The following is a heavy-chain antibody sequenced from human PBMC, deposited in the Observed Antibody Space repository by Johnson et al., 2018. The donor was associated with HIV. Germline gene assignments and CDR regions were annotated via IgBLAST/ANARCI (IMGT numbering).Heavy chain of an antibody. CDR2: ISGSGAST. J-gene: IGHJ3*02. CDR1: GFSFSSYA. V-gene: IGHV3-23*04. Sequence: VQLVESGGGLVQPGGSLRLSCAASGFSFSSYAMSWVRQAPGKGLEWVSAISGSGASTYYADSVKGRFTISRDNSKNTLYLQMNSLRAEDTAVYYCAKGDRYNWNYVSAFDIWGQGTMVTVSS. CDR3: AKGDRYNWNYVSAFDI. D-gene: IGHD1-7*01.